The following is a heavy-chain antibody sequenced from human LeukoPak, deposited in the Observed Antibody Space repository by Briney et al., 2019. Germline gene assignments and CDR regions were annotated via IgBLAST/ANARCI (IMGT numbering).Heavy chain of an antibody. Sequence: PGRSLRLSCAASGFTFDDYAMHWVGQAPGKGLEWVSGISWNSANIAYADSVKGRFTISRDNAKNSLYLQMNSLRAEDTALYYCAKDISYGYSGYYYGMDVWGQGTTVTVSS. CDR3: AKDISYGYSGYYYGMDV. D-gene: IGHD5-18*01. V-gene: IGHV3-9*01. CDR1: GFTFDDYA. J-gene: IGHJ6*02. CDR2: ISWNSANI.